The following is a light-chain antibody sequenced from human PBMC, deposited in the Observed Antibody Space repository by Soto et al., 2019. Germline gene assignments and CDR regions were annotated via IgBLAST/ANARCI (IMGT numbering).Light chain of an antibody. CDR3: QQRYSTPLT. V-gene: IGKV1-39*01. CDR1: QSISSH. Sequence: DIQMTQSPSSLSASVGDRVTITCRSSQSISSHLNWYQQKPGKAPKLLIYAASILQSRVPSRFSGRASGAYCTLSSSSMQPEALATYYCQQRYSTPLTFRGGTKVEIK. J-gene: IGKJ4*01. CDR2: AAS.